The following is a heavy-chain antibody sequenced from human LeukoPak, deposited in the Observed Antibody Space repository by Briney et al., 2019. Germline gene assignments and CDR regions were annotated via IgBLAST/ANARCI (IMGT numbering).Heavy chain of an antibody. D-gene: IGHD6-19*01. CDR2: FDPEDGET. Sequence: ASVKVSCKVSGYTLTELSMDWVRQAPGKGLEWMGGFDPEDGETIYAQKFQGRVTMTEDTSTDTAYMELSSLRSEDTAVYYCATDLEVAGSPPPFDYWGQGTLVTVSS. J-gene: IGHJ4*02. CDR3: ATDLEVAGSPPPFDY. CDR1: GYTLTELS. V-gene: IGHV1-24*01.